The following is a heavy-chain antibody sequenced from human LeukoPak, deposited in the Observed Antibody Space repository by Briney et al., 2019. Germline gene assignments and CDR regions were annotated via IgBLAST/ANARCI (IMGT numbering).Heavy chain of an antibody. CDR3: ARTYGSGSYSSAFDI. CDR1: GGSISSGGYY. D-gene: IGHD3-10*01. V-gene: IGHV4-31*03. CDR2: IYYSGST. Sequence: SQTLSLTGTVSGGSISSGGYYWSWIRHHPGKGLEWIGYIYYSGSTYYNPSLKSRVTISVDTSKNQFSLKLSSVTAADTAVYYCARTYGSGSYSSAFDIWGQGTMVTVSS. J-gene: IGHJ3*02.